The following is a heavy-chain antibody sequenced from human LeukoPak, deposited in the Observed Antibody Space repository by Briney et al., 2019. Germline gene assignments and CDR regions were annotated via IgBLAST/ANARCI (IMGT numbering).Heavy chain of an antibody. V-gene: IGHV3-53*01. CDR1: GFTVSSNY. J-gene: IGHJ6*03. Sequence: GGSLRLSCAASGFTVSSNYMSWVRQAPGKGLEWVSVIYSGGSTYYADSVKGRFTISRDNSKNTLYLQMNSLRAEDTAVYYCASSVTTVDLPISGYYYYMDVWGKGTTVTVSS. D-gene: IGHD4-17*01. CDR3: ASSVTTVDLPISGYYYYMDV. CDR2: IYSGGST.